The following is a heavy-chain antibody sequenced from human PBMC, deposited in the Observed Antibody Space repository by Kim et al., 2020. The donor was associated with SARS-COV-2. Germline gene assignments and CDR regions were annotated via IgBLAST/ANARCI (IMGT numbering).Heavy chain of an antibody. CDR3: ARHLDALDSFYTLAD. Sequence: SETLSLTCSVSGASIDSLFWGWVRQTPEKGLEWIASIYYTGTPHYNPSLMSRVAISLDKSSNRFPLRLTSVTAADTATYFCARHLDALDSFYTLADWGQG. V-gene: IGHV4-59*08. CDR1: GASIDSLF. D-gene: IGHD3-16*01. CDR2: IYYTGTP. J-gene: IGHJ1*01.